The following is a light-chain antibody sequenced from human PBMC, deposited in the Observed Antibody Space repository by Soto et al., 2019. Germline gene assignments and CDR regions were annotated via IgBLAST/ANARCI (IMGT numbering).Light chain of an antibody. V-gene: IGKV1-13*02. J-gene: IGKJ5*01. CDR2: DVS. CDR1: QDIRGA. Sequence: AIQVTQSPSSMYASVGDRVTITCRASQDIRGALAWYQQQPGKAPKLLIFDVSTVETGVPARFSGGGSGTEFTLTISSLQPEEFGNYFCQQFNSYQFFFGHATRLEIK. CDR3: QQFNSYQFF.